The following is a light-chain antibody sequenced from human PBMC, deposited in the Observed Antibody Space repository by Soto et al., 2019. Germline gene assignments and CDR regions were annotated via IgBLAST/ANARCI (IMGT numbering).Light chain of an antibody. CDR1: RSDVAYYNY. CDR2: DVI. V-gene: IGLV2-14*03. Sequence: QSVLTQPASVSGSPGQSITISCTGTRSDVAYYNYVSWYQQHPGKAPKLMIYDVIIRPSGVSNRFSGSKSGNTASLTISGLQAEDEADYYCSSYTSSSTYVFGTGTKLTVL. J-gene: IGLJ1*01. CDR3: SSYTSSSTYV.